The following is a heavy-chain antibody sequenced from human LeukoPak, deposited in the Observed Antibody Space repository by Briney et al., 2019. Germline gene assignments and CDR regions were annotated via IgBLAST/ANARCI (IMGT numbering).Heavy chain of an antibody. D-gene: IGHD6-13*01. J-gene: IGHJ6*02. CDR3: ARGGSSWNYYYYYGMDV. Sequence: ASVKVSCKASGYTFTGYYMHWVRQAPGQGLEWMGRINPNSGGTNYAQKFQGRVTMTRDTSISTAYMELSRLRSDDTAVYHCARGGSSWNYYYYYGMDVWGQGTTVTVSS. V-gene: IGHV1-2*06. CDR1: GYTFTGYY. CDR2: INPNSGGT.